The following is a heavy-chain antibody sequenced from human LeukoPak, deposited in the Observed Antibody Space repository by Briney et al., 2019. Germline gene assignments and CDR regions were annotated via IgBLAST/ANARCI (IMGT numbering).Heavy chain of an antibody. J-gene: IGHJ4*02. V-gene: IGHV7-4-1*02. CDR3: ARDPGYSSSWYPPYLDY. Sequence: ASVKVSCKASGYTFTGYYMHWVRQAPGQGLEWMGWINTNTGNPTYAQGFTGRFVFSLDTSVSTAYLQISSLKAEDTAVYYCARDPGYSSSWYPPYLDYWGQGTLVTVSS. D-gene: IGHD6-13*01. CDR2: INTNTGNP. CDR1: GYTFTGYY.